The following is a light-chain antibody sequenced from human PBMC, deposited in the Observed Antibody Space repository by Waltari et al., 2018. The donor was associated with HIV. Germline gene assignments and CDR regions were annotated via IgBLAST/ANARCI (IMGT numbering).Light chain of an antibody. CDR1: ASNIGSNT. CDR2: NNN. CDR3: AAWDDSLTGQGV. J-gene: IGLJ3*02. Sequence: QSVLTQPPSASGTPGQRVTISCSGGASNIGSNTVHWYQHLPGTAPKLLIYNNNQRPSGVPDRFSGSRSGTSASLAIRGLQAEDEADYYCAAWDDSLTGQGVFGGGTKLTVL. V-gene: IGLV1-44*01.